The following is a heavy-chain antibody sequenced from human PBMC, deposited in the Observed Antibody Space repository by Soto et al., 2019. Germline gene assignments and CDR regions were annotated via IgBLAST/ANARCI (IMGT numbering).Heavy chain of an antibody. J-gene: IGHJ3*01. D-gene: IGHD2-2*01. CDR1: GFSFSADGVG. CDR2: IYWDDDT. V-gene: IGHV2-5*02. Sequence: QITLKESGPTLVKPTQTLTLTCIFSGFSFSADGVGVGWIRQPPGKALEWLALIYWDDDTRYSPSLKSRLTITKDTSKNLVVLTMTNMDPVDTATYYCAHAYGGTSWPNDAFDVWGQGTVVTVSS. CDR3: AHAYGGTSWPNDAFDV.